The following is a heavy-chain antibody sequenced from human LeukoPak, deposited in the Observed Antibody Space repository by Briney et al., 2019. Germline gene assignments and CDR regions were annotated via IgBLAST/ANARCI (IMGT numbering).Heavy chain of an antibody. CDR1: GGSISSYY. CDR3: SRGGRSGYYYG. V-gene: IGHV4-4*07. CDR2: LYTGGSA. Sequence: PETPSLTCTVPGGSISSYYWSWIRQPAGGGLEWIGRLYTGGSASYNPSLKSRVYMSVDTSKNQSSLKLTSMTAADTAVFYCSRGGRSGYYYGWGQGTLVADSS. J-gene: IGHJ4*02. D-gene: IGHD3-22*01.